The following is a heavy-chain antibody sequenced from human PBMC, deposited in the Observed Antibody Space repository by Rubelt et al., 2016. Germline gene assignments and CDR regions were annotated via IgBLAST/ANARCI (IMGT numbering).Heavy chain of an antibody. Sequence: GGGLVQPGGSLRLSCAASGFTFSSYWMSWVRQAPGKGLEWVAIINQDGSEKYYVDPVKGRFTISRDNAKKSLYMQMNSLRGEDTAVYYCARVLQWLVDYWGQGTLVTVSS. CDR3: ARVLQWLVDY. CDR2: INQDGSEK. D-gene: IGHD6-19*01. V-gene: IGHV3-7*01. J-gene: IGHJ4*02. CDR1: GFTFSSYW.